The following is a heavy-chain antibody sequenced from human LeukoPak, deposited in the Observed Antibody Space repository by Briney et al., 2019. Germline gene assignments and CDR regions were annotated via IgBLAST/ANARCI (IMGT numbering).Heavy chain of an antibody. J-gene: IGHJ4*02. Sequence: ASVKVSCKASGYTFTGYYMHWVRQAPGQGLEWMGWINPDTGATDIAQKFQGRVTMTRDTSISTAYMELSRLRSDDTAVYYCARVNTMVRGAIVFGYWGQGTLVTVSS. D-gene: IGHD3-10*01. V-gene: IGHV1-2*02. CDR2: INPDTGAT. CDR3: ARVNTMVRGAIVFGY. CDR1: GYTFTGYY.